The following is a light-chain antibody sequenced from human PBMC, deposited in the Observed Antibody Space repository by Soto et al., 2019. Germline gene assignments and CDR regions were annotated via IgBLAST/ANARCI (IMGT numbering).Light chain of an antibody. V-gene: IGKV3-11*01. Sequence: DIVLTQSPATLSLSPGERATLSCRASQSVSSYLAWYQQKPGQAPRLLIYDASNRATGIPARFSGSGSGTDFTLTISSLEPEDFAVYYCQQRSNWPPIFTFGPGTKGDIK. CDR2: DAS. CDR3: QQRSNWPPIFT. CDR1: QSVSSY. J-gene: IGKJ3*01.